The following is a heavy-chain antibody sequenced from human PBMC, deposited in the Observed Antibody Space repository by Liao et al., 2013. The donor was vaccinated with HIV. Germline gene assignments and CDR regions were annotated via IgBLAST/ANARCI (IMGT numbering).Heavy chain of an antibody. V-gene: IGHV4-4*07. CDR3: ARGVHYDFWSGSRGDAFDI. J-gene: IGHJ3*02. CDR1: GGSISSYY. Sequence: QVEPQESGPGLVKPSETLSLTCTVSGGSISSYYWSWIRQPAGKGLEWIGRIYTSGNTNYNPSLKSRVIMSVDTSKNQFSLKLSSVTAADTAVYYCARGVHYDFWSGSRGDAFDIWGQGTMVTVSS. CDR2: IYTSGNT. D-gene: IGHD3-3*01.